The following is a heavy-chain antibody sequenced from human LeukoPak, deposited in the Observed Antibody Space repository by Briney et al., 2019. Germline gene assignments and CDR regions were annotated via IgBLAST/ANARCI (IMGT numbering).Heavy chain of an antibody. D-gene: IGHD6-6*01. Sequence: PSGTLSLTCGVSGGSISTTNWWTWVRQPPGEGLEWIGEVHLSGRTHYNPSLESRVTISVDTSKNQFSLRLSSVTAADTAVYYCATIAGSSSYWGQGTLVTVSS. V-gene: IGHV4-4*02. CDR2: VHLSGRT. CDR1: GGSISTTNW. CDR3: ATIAGSSSY. J-gene: IGHJ4*02.